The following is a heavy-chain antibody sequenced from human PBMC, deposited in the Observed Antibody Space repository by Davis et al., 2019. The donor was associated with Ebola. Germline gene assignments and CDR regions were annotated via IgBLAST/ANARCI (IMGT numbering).Heavy chain of an antibody. CDR3: VKDRYNDFWSGYTYYFDY. Sequence: GGSLRPPCPAPGFTFSSNAIHWVRQAPGKGPEYVSVISSNGGSTYYADSVQGSFTTSRHNSKNTLYLQMSSLRAEDTDVYYCVKDRYNDFWSGYTYYFDYWGQGTLVTVSS. D-gene: IGHD3-3*01. V-gene: IGHV3-64D*08. CDR2: ISSNGGST. J-gene: IGHJ4*02. CDR1: GFTFSSNA.